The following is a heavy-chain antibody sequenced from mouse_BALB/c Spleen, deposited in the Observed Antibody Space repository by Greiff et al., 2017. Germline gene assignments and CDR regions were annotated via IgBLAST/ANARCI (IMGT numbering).Heavy chain of an antibody. D-gene: IGHD2-10*02. CDR2: INPSSGYT. CDR3: ARWYGNPAWFAY. CDR1: GYTFTSYT. J-gene: IGHJ3*01. V-gene: IGHV1-4*01. Sequence: VQLQESGAELARSGASVKMSCKASGYTFTSYTMHWVKQRPGQGLEWIGYINPSSGYTNYNQKFKDKATLTADKSSSTAYMQLSSLTSEDSAVYYCARWYGNPAWFAYWGQGTLVTVSA.